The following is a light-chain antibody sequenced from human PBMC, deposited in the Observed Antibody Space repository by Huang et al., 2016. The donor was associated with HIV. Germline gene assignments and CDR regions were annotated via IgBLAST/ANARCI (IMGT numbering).Light chain of an antibody. Sequence: DIQMTQSPSSLSASVGDRVTITCQARQDINNYLNWYQQKPGKAPKLLIYDASNLETGVPSRFSGSGSGTDFTLTISSLQPEDIATYYCQQYDNLRLYTFGQGTKLDIK. CDR3: QQYDNLRLYT. J-gene: IGKJ2*01. CDR1: QDINNY. V-gene: IGKV1-33*01. CDR2: DAS.